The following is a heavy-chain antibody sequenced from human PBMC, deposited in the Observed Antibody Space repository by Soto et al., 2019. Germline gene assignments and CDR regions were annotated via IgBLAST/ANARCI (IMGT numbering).Heavy chain of an antibody. J-gene: IGHJ4*02. V-gene: IGHV1-3*01. CDR3: ARSSSSWYTPIHYFDY. CDR1: GYTFTSYA. D-gene: IGHD6-13*01. Sequence: GASVKVSCKASGYTFTSYAMHWVRQAPGQRLEWMGWINAGNGNTKYSQKFQGRVTITRDTSASTAYMELSSLRSEDTAVYYCARSSSSWYTPIHYFDYWGQGTLVTVSS. CDR2: INAGNGNT.